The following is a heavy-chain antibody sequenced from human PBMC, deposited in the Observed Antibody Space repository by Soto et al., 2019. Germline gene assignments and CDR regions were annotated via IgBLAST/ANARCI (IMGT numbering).Heavy chain of an antibody. V-gene: IGHV3-30*03. D-gene: IGHD1-26*01. Sequence: QVQLVECGGGVVPPGRSLRLSCAASGFTFSHDGIHWVRQAPGKGLEWLAVISYDGSNKHYADSVKGRFTVSRDNSKNTLYLQMNSLRAEDTAVYFCARYSGKYQGPIDYWGQGTLVTVSS. J-gene: IGHJ4*02. CDR3: ARYSGKYQGPIDY. CDR2: ISYDGSNK. CDR1: GFTFSHDG.